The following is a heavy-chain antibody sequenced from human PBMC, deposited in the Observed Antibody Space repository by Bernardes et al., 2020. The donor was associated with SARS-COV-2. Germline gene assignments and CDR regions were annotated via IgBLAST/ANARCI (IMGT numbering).Heavy chain of an antibody. CDR3: AKAHYGSYDANFDY. Sequence: SLRLSCAASGFTFDDYAMHWVRQAPGKGLEWVSGISWNSGSIGYADSVKGRFTISRDNAKNSLYLQMNSLRAEDTALYYCAKAHYGSYDANFDYWGQGTLVTVSS. J-gene: IGHJ4*02. CDR2: ISWNSGSI. CDR1: GFTFDDYA. V-gene: IGHV3-9*01. D-gene: IGHD1-26*01.